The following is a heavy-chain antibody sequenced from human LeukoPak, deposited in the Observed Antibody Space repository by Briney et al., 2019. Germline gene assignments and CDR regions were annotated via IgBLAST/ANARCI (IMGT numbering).Heavy chain of an antibody. Sequence: SETLSLTCTISGGSISSTSYYWGWIRQPPGKGLEWIGSIYYSGSTYYNPSLKSRVTISVDTSKNQFSLNLSSVTAADTAVYYCAQLSVYTYSGYGPTYYYYYYMDVWGKGPTVTVSS. CDR1: GGSISSTSYY. V-gene: IGHV4-39*01. CDR3: AQLSVYTYSGYGPTYYYYYYMDV. D-gene: IGHD5-12*01. J-gene: IGHJ6*03. CDR2: IYYSGST.